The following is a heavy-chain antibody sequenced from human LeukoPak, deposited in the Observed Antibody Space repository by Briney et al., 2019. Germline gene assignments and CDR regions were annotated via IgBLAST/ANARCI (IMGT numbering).Heavy chain of an antibody. D-gene: IGHD4-11*01. J-gene: IGHJ6*03. Sequence: ASVKVSCKASGHTFTSYDINCVRQATGQGLEWMGWMNPNSGNTGYAQKFQGRVTMTRNTYISTAYMELSSLRSEDTAVYYCARDLRSVTTIYYYYYMDVWGKGTRSPSP. CDR2: MNPNSGNT. CDR1: GHTFTSYD. CDR3: ARDLRSVTTIYYYYYMDV. V-gene: IGHV1-8*01.